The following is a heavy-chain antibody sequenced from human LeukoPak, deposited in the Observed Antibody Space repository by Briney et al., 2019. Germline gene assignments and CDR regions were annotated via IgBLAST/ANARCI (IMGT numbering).Heavy chain of an antibody. J-gene: IGHJ4*02. V-gene: IGHV4-39*01. CDR1: GGSIRSSYYY. CDR2: IYDSGST. CDR3: ARLYGDYFPTTPN. Sequence: SETLSLTCTVSGGSIRSSYYYWGWIRQPPGKGLEWIGSIYDSGSTYYNPSLKSRVTISVDTSKNQFSLKLNSVTAADTAVYYCARLYGDYFPTTPNWGQGTLVTVSS. D-gene: IGHD4-17*01.